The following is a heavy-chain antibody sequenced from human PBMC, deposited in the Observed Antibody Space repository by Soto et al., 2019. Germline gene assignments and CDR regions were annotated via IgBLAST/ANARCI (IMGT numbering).Heavy chain of an antibody. CDR1: GGTFSSYT. CDR2: IIPILGIA. D-gene: IGHD3-16*01. J-gene: IGHJ4*02. V-gene: IGHV1-69*02. Sequence: QVQLVQSGAEVKKPGSSVKVSCKASGGTFSSYTISWVRQAPGQGLEWMGRIIPILGIANYAQKFKGRVTIPADKSTSTAYMELSSLRSEDTAVYYCARGPSATGLGYGGQGNLVTVSS. CDR3: ARGPSATGLGY.